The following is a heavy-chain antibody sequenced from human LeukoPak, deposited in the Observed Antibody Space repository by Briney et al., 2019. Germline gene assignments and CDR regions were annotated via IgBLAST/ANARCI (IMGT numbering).Heavy chain of an antibody. CDR1: GYTFTGYY. CDR3: AGGRSGWFQNDAFDI. CDR2: INPNNGGT. V-gene: IGHV1-2*02. J-gene: IGHJ3*02. D-gene: IGHD6-19*01. Sequence: ASVKVSCKASGYTFTGYYMHWLRQAPGQGLEWMGWINPNNGGTNYAQKFQGRDTMTRDTSISTGYMELSRLRSDDTAVYYCAGGRSGWFQNDAFDIWGQGTMVTVSS.